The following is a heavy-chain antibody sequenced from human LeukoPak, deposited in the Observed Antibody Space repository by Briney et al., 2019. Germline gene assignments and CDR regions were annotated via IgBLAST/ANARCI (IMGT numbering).Heavy chain of an antibody. CDR3: ARVGRDGYNYHYMDA. V-gene: IGHV3-74*01. D-gene: IGHD5-24*01. J-gene: IGHJ6*03. CDR2: INSDGSST. CDR1: GFTFSSYG. Sequence: GGSLRLSCAASGFTFSSYGMSWVRQAPGKGLVWVSRINSDGSSTSYADSVKGRFTISRDNAKNTLYLQMNSLRAEDTAVYYCARVGRDGYNYHYMDAWGKGTTVTVSS.